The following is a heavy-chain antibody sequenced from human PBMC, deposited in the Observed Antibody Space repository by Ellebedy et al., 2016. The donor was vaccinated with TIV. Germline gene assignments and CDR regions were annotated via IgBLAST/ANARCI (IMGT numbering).Heavy chain of an antibody. J-gene: IGHJ4*02. Sequence: MPSETLSLTCAVYGGFFGGYYGSWIRQLPGKGMEWIGEINHSGSTNYNPSLKSRVTISVDTAKNQFSLKLSSVTAAETAVYYCARHLRFGELDYWGQGTLVTVSS. V-gene: IGHV4-34*01. CDR2: INHSGST. CDR3: ARHLRFGELDY. D-gene: IGHD3-10*01. CDR1: GGFFGGYY.